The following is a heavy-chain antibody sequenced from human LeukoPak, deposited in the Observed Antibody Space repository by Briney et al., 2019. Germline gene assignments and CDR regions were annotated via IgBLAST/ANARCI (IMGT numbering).Heavy chain of an antibody. V-gene: IGHV1-8*03. CDR2: TNPNSGNT. CDR3: ASSSYGDLPFDY. J-gene: IGHJ4*02. D-gene: IGHD4-17*01. CDR1: GYTFTSYD. Sequence: ASVKVSCKASGYTFTSYDINWVRQATGQGLEWMGWTNPNSGNTGYAQKFQGRVTITRNTSISTAYMELSSLRSEDTAVYYCASSSYGDLPFDYWGQGTLVTVSS.